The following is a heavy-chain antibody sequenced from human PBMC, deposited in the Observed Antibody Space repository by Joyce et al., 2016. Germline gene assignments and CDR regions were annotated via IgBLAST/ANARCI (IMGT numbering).Heavy chain of an antibody. V-gene: IGHV4-4*02. Sequence: QVQLQESGPGLVKPSGTLSLTCAVSGGSISSAHWWSWVRQPPGKGLEWIGEIYLGRSTTYNPSLMSRVTISVDKSKNQLSLKMNSVTAADTAVYYCARNGAYSQDSWGQGTLVTVSS. D-gene: IGHD5-12*01. CDR3: ARNGAYSQDS. CDR2: IYLGRST. CDR1: GGSISSAHW. J-gene: IGHJ5*01.